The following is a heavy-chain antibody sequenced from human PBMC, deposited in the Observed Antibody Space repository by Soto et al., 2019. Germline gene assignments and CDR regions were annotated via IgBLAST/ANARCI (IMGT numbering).Heavy chain of an antibody. D-gene: IGHD5-12*01. CDR3: AKDMGYDLSPLGYFDD. J-gene: IGHJ4*02. Sequence: XESLKISCKGSGYSFSGYLLTWVRQKPGKGLEWMGSIDPSDSQTYYSPSFRGHVTISATKSITTVFLQMNSLRSEDTALYYCAKDMGYDLSPLGYFDDWGQGTLVTVSS. CDR1: GYSFSGYL. V-gene: IGHV5-10-1*01. CDR2: IDPSDSQT.